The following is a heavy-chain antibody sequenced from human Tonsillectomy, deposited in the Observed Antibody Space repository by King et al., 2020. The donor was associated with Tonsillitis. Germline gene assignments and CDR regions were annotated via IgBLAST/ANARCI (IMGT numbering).Heavy chain of an antibody. D-gene: IGHD1-7*01. CDR2: IYYSGST. CDR1: GGSISSYY. Sequence: QLQESGPGLVKPSETLSLTCTVSGGSISSYYWSWIRQPPGKGLEWIGYIYYSGSTNYNPSLTSRVTISVDTSKNQFSLKLSSVTAAETAVYYCAREATGTTGYYMDVWGKGTTVTVSS. V-gene: IGHV4-59*01. CDR3: AREATGTTGYYMDV. J-gene: IGHJ6*03.